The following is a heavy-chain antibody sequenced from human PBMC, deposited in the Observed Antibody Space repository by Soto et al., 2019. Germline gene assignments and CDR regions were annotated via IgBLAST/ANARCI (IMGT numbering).Heavy chain of an antibody. D-gene: IGHD6-19*01. Sequence: SETLSLTCSACGASIISNDWWIWIRQTPGKGLEWIGEIFHSGRTNYSPSFKSRVTISVDTSKSQFSLEMASVTAADTAVYYCARANLRSGWTFDHWGQGSPVTVSS. CDR1: GASIISNDW. J-gene: IGHJ4*02. CDR3: ARANLRSGWTFDH. V-gene: IGHV4-4*02. CDR2: IFHSGRT.